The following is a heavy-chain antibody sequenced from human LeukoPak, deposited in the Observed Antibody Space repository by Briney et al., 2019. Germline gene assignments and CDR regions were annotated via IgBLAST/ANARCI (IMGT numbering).Heavy chain of an antibody. CDR1: GYTFTSYD. Sequence: ASVKVSCKASGYTFTSYDINWVRQATGQGLEWMGWMNPNSGNTGYAQKFQGRVTMTRNTSISTAYMELSSLRSEDTAVYYCARTPKILRYFDWSYNWFDPWGQGTLGTVSS. CDR3: ARTPKILRYFDWSYNWFDP. V-gene: IGHV1-8*01. D-gene: IGHD3-9*01. CDR2: MNPNSGNT. J-gene: IGHJ5*02.